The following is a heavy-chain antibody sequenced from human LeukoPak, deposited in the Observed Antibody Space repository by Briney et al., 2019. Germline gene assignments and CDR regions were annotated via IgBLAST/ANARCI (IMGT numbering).Heavy chain of an antibody. CDR2: IIPILGIA. CDR1: GGTFSSYA. J-gene: IGHJ4*02. D-gene: IGHD2-21*01. V-gene: IGHV1-69*04. CDR3: ARVAGNCGGDCYRLVY. Sequence: AASVKVSCKASGGTFSSYAISWVRQAPGQGLGWMGRIIPILGIANYAQKFQGRVTLTADKSTNTAYMELSSLRSEDTAVYYCARVAGNCGGDCYRLVYWGQGTLVTVAS.